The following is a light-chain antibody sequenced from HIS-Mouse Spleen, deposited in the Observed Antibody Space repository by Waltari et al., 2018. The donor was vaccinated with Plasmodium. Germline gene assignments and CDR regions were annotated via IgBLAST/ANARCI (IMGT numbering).Light chain of an antibody. CDR1: QRLLHSNVHND. CDR2: LGS. CDR3: MQALQTPRYT. Sequence: DILITQSPLSLPVIPGEPASIPCRSGQRLLHSNVHNDLDWYHQKPGQSPQLLIYLGSNRASGVTERLIGSGSGTDFTLKISRVEAEDVGVDYCMQALQTPRYTFGQGTKLEIK. J-gene: IGKJ2*01. V-gene: IGKV2-28*01.